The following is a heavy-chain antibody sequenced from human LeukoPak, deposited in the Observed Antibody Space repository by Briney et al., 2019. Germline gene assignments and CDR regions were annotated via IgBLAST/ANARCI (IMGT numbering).Heavy chain of an antibody. CDR2: IYYSGST. J-gene: IGHJ4*02. V-gene: IGHV4-59*08. CDR3: ASNLGQWLFSD. Sequence: PSETLSLTCTVSGGSISTYYWTWIRQPPGKGLEWIGNIYYSGSTNYNPSLKSRVTISVDTSKNQFSLRLSSVTAADTAVYYCASNLGQWLFSDWGQGTLVTVSP. CDR1: GGSISTYY. D-gene: IGHD5-24*01.